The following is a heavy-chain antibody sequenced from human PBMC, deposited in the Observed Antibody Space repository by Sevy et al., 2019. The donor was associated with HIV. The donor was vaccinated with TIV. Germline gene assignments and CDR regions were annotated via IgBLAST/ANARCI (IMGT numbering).Heavy chain of an antibody. CDR1: GFTFSSYW. J-gene: IGHJ4*02. CDR2: INSDGTIT. V-gene: IGHV3-74*03. Sequence: GGSLRLSCAASGFTFSSYWMHWVRQAPGKGLVWVSRINSDGTITTYADSVKGRFTISRDNAKNTLYLQMNSLRAEDTAMYYCAIVSGTNAWYDYWGQGTLVTVSS. CDR3: AIVSGTNAWYDY. D-gene: IGHD1-7*01.